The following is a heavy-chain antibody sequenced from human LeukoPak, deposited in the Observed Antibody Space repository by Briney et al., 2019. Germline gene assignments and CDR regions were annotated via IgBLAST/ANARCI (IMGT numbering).Heavy chain of an antibody. D-gene: IGHD5-12*01. J-gene: IGHJ4*02. Sequence: GGSLRLSCAASGFTVSSNYMSWVRQAPGKGLEWVSVTYSGGSTYYADSVKGRFTISRDNSKNTLYLQMNSLRAEDTAVYYCARVGSYDLSFFDYWGQGTLVTVSS. CDR3: ARVGSYDLSFFDY. CDR2: TYSGGST. V-gene: IGHV3-53*01. CDR1: GFTVSSNY.